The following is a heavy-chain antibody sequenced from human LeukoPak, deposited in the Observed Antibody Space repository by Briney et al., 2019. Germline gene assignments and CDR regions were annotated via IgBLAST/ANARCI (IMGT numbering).Heavy chain of an antibody. CDR1: GYTFSNYD. D-gene: IGHD6-6*01. J-gene: IGHJ3*02. V-gene: IGHV1-2*02. CDR3: ARDVIAARARGAFDI. CDR2: INPNSGGT. Sequence: ASVKVSCKASGYTFSNYDINWLRQAPGQGLEWMGWINPNSGGTNYAQKFQGRVTMTRDTSISTAYMELSRLRSDDTAVYYCARDVIAARARGAFDIWGQGTMVTVSS.